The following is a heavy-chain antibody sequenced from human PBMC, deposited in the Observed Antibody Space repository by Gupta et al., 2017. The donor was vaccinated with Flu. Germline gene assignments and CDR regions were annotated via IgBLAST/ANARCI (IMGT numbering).Heavy chain of an antibody. D-gene: IGHD6-13*01. CDR3: VKDVVPAVGHYLDY. CDR1: GFNFNYFA. Sequence: QILQSGGGFVQPGGSLRLSCETSGFNFNYFAMTWVRLAPGKGLEWVSSISDYGSATYYSDSVKGRFAISRDNSKSMLYLQMTSLRVEDTAVYFCVKDVVPAVGHYLDYWGLGVLVTVSS. J-gene: IGHJ4*02. CDR2: ISDYGSAT. V-gene: IGHV3-23*01.